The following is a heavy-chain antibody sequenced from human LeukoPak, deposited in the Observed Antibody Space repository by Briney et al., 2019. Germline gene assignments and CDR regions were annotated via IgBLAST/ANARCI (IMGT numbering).Heavy chain of an antibody. Sequence: EASVKVSCKASGYTFTRYYMHWVRQAPGQGLERMGIINPSGDSTIYAQKFQGRVTMTTDTSTSTAYMELRSLRSDDTAVYYCARGPHERSGYPDDWGQGTLVTVSS. CDR2: INPSGDST. CDR3: ARGPHERSGYPDD. J-gene: IGHJ4*02. V-gene: IGHV1-46*01. CDR1: GYTFTRYY. D-gene: IGHD3-22*01.